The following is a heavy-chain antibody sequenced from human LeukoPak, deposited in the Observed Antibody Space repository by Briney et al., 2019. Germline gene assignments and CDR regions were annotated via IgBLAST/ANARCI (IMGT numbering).Heavy chain of an antibody. CDR1: GFTFSSYS. Sequence: GGSLRLSCAASGFTFSSYSMNWVRQAPGKGLEWVSSISSSSSYIYYADSVKGRFTISRDNAKNSLYLQMNSLRAEDTAVYYCARGRENSSSWPGPPDFWGQGTLVTVSS. D-gene: IGHD6-13*01. CDR3: ARGRENSSSWPGPPDF. CDR2: ISSSSSYI. V-gene: IGHV3-21*01. J-gene: IGHJ4*02.